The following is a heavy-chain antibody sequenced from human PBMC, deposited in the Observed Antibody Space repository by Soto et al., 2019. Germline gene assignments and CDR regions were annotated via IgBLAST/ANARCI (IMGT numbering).Heavy chain of an antibody. J-gene: IGHJ4*02. CDR2: ISGSGGST. Sequence: HPGGSLRLSCAASGFTFSSYAMSWVRQAPGKGLEWVSAISGSGGSTYYADSVKGRFTIFRDNSKNTLYLQMNSLRAEDTAVYYCAKDVYCSGGSCYSRPGPYWGQGTLVTVSS. CDR3: AKDVYCSGGSCYSRPGPY. D-gene: IGHD2-15*01. CDR1: GFTFSSYA. V-gene: IGHV3-23*01.